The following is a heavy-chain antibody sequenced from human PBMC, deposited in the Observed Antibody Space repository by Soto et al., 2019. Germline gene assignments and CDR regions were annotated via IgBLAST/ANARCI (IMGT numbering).Heavy chain of an antibody. CDR2: TYYRSKWYS. Sequence: PSQTLSLTCVISGDSVSSNLASWSWIRPSPSRGLEWLGRTYYRSKWYSYYAQSVKSRITINPDTSKNQFSLHLSSVTPEDTAIYYCTGDGWNSPRIIDYWGHGTLVTVSS. CDR1: GDSVSSNLAS. V-gene: IGHV6-1*01. D-gene: IGHD6-19*01. CDR3: TGDGWNSPRIIDY. J-gene: IGHJ4*01.